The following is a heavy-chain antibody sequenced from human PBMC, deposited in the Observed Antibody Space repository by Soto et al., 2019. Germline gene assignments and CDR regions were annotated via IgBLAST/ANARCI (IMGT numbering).Heavy chain of an antibody. CDR3: ARDLSATFYYASSGYSGASDI. CDR1: GGSISSYY. CDR2: IYYSGST. D-gene: IGHD3-22*01. V-gene: IGHV4-59*01. J-gene: IGHJ3*02. Sequence: SETLSLTCTVSGGSISSYYWSWIRQPPGKGLEWIGYIYYSGSTNYNPSLKSRVTISVDTSKNQFSLKLSSVTAADTAVYYCARDLSATFYYASSGYSGASDIWGQGTMVTVSS.